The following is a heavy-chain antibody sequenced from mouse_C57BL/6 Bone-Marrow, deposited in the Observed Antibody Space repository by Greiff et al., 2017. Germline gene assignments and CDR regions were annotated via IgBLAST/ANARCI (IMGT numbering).Heavy chain of an antibody. CDR1: GYTFTSYG. V-gene: IGHV1-81*01. CDR3: ARSLLRREFAY. D-gene: IGHD1-1*01. J-gene: IGHJ3*01. Sequence: VQLQQSGAELARPGASVKLSCKASGYTFTSYGISWVKQRTGQGLEWIGEIYPRSGNTYSNEKFKGKATLLADKSSSTAYMERRSLTSEDSAVYFCARSLLRREFAYWGQGTLVTVAA. CDR2: IYPRSGNT.